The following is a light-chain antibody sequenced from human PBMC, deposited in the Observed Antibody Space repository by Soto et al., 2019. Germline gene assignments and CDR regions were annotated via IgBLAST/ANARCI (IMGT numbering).Light chain of an antibody. V-gene: IGKV1-12*01. CDR3: QQSYITPPIT. J-gene: IGKJ5*01. CDR2: AAS. Sequence: DIQMTQSPSSVSASVGDRVTITFRASQGISSWLAWYQQKPGKAPKLLIYAASNLRSGVPSRFSGSGSGTDFTLTIDGLQPEDFAVYYCQQSYITPPITFGQGTRLEIK. CDR1: QGISSW.